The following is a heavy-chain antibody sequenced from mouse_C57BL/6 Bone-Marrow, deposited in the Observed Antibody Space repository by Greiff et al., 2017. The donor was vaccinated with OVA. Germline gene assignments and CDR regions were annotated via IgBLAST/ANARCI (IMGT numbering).Heavy chain of an antibody. V-gene: IGHV1-64*01. CDR1: GYTFTSYW. J-gene: IGHJ3*01. CDR2: IHPNSGST. Sequence: QVQLQQPGAELVKPGASVKLSCKASGYTFTSYWMHWVKQRPGQGLEWIGMIHPNSGSTNYNEKFKSKATLTVDKSSSTAYMQLSSLTSEDAAVYYCARVDYSNYGGFAYWGQGTLVTVSA. D-gene: IGHD2-5*01. CDR3: ARVDYSNYGGFAY.